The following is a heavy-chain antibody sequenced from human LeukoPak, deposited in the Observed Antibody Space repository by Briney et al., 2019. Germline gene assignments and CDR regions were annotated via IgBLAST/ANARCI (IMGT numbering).Heavy chain of an antibody. V-gene: IGHV4-34*01. Sequence: SETLSLTCAVYGGSFSGYYWSWIRQPPGKGLEWIGEINHSGSTNYNPSLKSRVTISVDTSKNQFSLKLSSVTAADTAVYYCARGRIAVAGAYLYWGRGTLVTVSS. J-gene: IGHJ4*02. CDR3: ARGRIAVAGAYLY. CDR1: GGSFSGYY. CDR2: INHSGST. D-gene: IGHD6-19*01.